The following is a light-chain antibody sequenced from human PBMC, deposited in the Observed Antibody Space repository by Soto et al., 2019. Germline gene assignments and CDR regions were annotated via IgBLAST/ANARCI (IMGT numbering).Light chain of an antibody. Sequence: QSVLTQPPSASGTPGQRVTISCSGSSSNIGSGSVNWYQQLPGTAPKLLIYNNDQWPSGVPDRFSGSKSGTSASLAISGLQSEDEGDYYCASWDVSLNGFYVFGTGTKVTVL. CDR1: SSNIGSGS. CDR3: ASWDVSLNGFYV. CDR2: NND. V-gene: IGLV1-44*01. J-gene: IGLJ1*01.